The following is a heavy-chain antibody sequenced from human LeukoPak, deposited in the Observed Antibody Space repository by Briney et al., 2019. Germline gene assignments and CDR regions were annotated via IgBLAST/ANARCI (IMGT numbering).Heavy chain of an antibody. CDR3: ARLTRLSTSPDRYYLDY. D-gene: IGHD6-6*01. J-gene: IGHJ4*02. V-gene: IGHV4-4*09. CDR2: IHTGGGT. CDR1: VGSISNYY. Sequence: SETLSLTCIVSVGSISNYYWSWIRQPPGKGLEWIGYIHTGGGTSYIPSLKGRVTISIDTSKNQFSLKLSSVTAADSAVYYCARLTRLSTSPDRYYLDYWGQGTLVTVSS.